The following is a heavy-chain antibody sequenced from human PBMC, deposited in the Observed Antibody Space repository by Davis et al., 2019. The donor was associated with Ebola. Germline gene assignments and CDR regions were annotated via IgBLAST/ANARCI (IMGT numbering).Heavy chain of an antibody. CDR3: ARAAGLYYYDSSGYYSRGGYFDL. J-gene: IGHJ2*01. D-gene: IGHD3-22*01. V-gene: IGHV4-39*07. CDR1: GGSISDSGYY. Sequence: MPSETLSLTCTVSGGSISDSGYYWGWIRQSPGIRQAAGTGLELLASVHSSGHTYRNPSLKSRVTISVDTSKNQFSLKLSSVTAADTAVYYCARAAGLYYYDSSGYYSRGGYFDLWGRGTLVTVSS. CDR2: VHSSGHT.